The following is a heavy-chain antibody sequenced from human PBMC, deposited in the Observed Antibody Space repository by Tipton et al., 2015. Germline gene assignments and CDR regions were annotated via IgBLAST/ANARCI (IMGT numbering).Heavy chain of an antibody. CDR3: ARGYSNYAGWFGP. Sequence: TLSLTCTISTYSISRDYFWGWIRQPPGKGLEWIGSIDHNGGTYYIPSLKSRVTISVDTSKNQFSLKLRSVTAADTAVYHCARGYSNYAGWFGPWGQGTLVTVSS. CDR2: IDHNGGT. CDR1: TYSISRDYF. V-gene: IGHV4-38-2*02. D-gene: IGHD4-11*01. J-gene: IGHJ5*02.